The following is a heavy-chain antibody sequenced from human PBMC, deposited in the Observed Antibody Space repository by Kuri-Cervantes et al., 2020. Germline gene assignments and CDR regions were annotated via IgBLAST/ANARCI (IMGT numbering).Heavy chain of an antibody. CDR2: INAGNGNT. Sequence: ASVKVSCKASGYTFTSYAMHWVRQAPGQRLEWMGRINAGNGNTKYSQKFQGRVTITRDTSISTAYMELSRLRSDDTAVYYCARSNPVVPAAMIEVAFDYWGQGTLVTVSS. CDR1: GYTFTSYA. J-gene: IGHJ4*02. CDR3: ARSNPVVPAAMIEVAFDY. D-gene: IGHD2-2*01. V-gene: IGHV1-3*01.